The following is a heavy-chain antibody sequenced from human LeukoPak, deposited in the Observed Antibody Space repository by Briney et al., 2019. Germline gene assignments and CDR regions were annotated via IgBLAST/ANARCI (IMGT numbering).Heavy chain of an antibody. V-gene: IGHV1-2*02. CDR3: ANTIFGVVKREGAFDI. CDR2: INPNSGGT. J-gene: IGHJ3*02. Sequence: GASVKVSCKASGYTFTGYYMHWVRQAPGQGLEWMGWINPNSGGTNYAQKFQGRVTMTRDTSISTAYMELSRLRSDDTAVYYCANTIFGVVKREGAFDIWGQGTMVTVSS. CDR1: GYTFTGYY. D-gene: IGHD3-3*01.